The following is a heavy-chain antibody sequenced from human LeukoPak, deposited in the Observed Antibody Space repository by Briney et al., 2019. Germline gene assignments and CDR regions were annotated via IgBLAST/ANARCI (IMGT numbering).Heavy chain of an antibody. J-gene: IGHJ5*02. Sequence: ASQTLSLTCTVSGGSISSGVYSWRWIRQHPGKGLEWIGYISNSGSTYYNPSLKSRVTISVDTSKNQFSLKLNSVTAADTAVYYCARVLGEPRRREVWFDPWGQGTLVTVSS. CDR2: ISNSGST. V-gene: IGHV4-31*03. CDR3: ARVLGEPRRREVWFDP. CDR1: GGSISSGVYS. D-gene: IGHD3-10*01.